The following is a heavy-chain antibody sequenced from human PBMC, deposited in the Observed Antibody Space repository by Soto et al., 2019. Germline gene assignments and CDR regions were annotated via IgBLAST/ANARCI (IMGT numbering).Heavy chain of an antibody. D-gene: IGHD2-15*01. CDR2: IDPRDSYT. CDR1: GYSFTNYW. Sequence: EVQLVQSGAEVKKSGESLRISCQGSGYSFTNYWITWVRQMPDKGLEWMGRIDPRDSYTNYNPSFQGHVTISADRSVNTAYLQWSSLRASDTAMYYCARQLVADALGYYAMDVWGLGTTVTVSS. J-gene: IGHJ6*02. CDR3: ARQLVADALGYYAMDV. V-gene: IGHV5-10-1*03.